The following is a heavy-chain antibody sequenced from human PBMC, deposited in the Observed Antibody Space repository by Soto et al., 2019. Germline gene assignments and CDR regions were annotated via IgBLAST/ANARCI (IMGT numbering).Heavy chain of an antibody. CDR2: IVVGSGNT. J-gene: IGHJ4*02. CDR3: ARDRTGYPPFDY. CDR1: GFTFTSSA. Sequence: SVKVSCKASGFTFTSSAMQWVRQARGQRLEWIGWIVVGSGNTNYTQKFQERVTMTTDISTSTAYMELRSLRSDDTAVYYCARDRTGYPPFDYWGQGTPVTVSS. V-gene: IGHV1-58*02. D-gene: IGHD3-9*01.